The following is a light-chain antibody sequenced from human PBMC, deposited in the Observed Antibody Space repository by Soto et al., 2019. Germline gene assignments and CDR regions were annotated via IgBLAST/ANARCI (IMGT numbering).Light chain of an antibody. CDR1: QSVSSY. CDR3: QQRGNWLRI. Sequence: EIVLTQSPATLSLSPGERATLSCRASQSVSSYLAWYQQKPGQAPRLVIYDASNRAAGTPARFSGSGSGTAFPPTTSSQEREDFAVYYCQQRGNWLRILGRGTKLE. V-gene: IGKV3-11*01. J-gene: IGKJ2*01. CDR2: DAS.